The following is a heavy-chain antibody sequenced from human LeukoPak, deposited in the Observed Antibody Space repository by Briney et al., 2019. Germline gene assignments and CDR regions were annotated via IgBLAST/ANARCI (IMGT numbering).Heavy chain of an antibody. D-gene: IGHD2-2*01. J-gene: IGHJ5*02. CDR3: ARDARHRYCSSSSCYRGWLDP. Sequence: ASVKVSCKASRGTFSSYAISWVRQAPGQGLEWMGGIIPIFGTANCAQKFQGRVTITADESTSTAYMELSSLRSEDTAVYYCARDARHRYCSSSSCYRGWLDPWGQGTPVTVSS. CDR2: IIPIFGTA. V-gene: IGHV1-69*01. CDR1: RGTFSSYA.